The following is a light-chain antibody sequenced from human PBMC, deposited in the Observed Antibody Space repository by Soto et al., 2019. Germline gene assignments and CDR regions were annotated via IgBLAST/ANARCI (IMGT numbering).Light chain of an antibody. CDR2: KDN. CDR1: SGSIANNF. J-gene: IGLJ3*02. CDR3: QSYDNNNHWV. Sequence: NFMLTQPHSVSESPGKTVTMSCTRSSGSIANNFVQWYQQRPGSSPTPVIYKDNQRPSGVPDRFSGSIDSSSNSASLSISGLKTEDEADYYCQSYDNNNHWVFGGGTKLTVL. V-gene: IGLV6-57*01.